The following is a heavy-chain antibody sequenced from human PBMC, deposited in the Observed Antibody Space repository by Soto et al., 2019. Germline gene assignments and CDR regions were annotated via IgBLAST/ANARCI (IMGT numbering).Heavy chain of an antibody. D-gene: IGHD5-18*01. CDR3: AKDPVTAMAYYYYGMDV. CDR2: ISYDGSNK. CDR1: GFTFSSYG. J-gene: IGHJ6*02. V-gene: IGHV3-30*18. Sequence: GGSLRLSCAASGFTFSSYGMHWVRQAPGKGLEWVAVISYDGSNKYYADSVKGRFTISRDNSKNTLYLQMNSLRAEDTAVYYCAKDPVTAMAYYYYGMDVWGQGTTVTVSS.